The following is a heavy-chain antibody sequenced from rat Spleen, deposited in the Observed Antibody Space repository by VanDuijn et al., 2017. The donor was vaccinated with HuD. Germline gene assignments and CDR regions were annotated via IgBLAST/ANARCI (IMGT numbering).Heavy chain of an antibody. CDR3: ARPHSSHYVMDA. CDR2: INYDGSNT. CDR1: GFTFSDYF. D-gene: IGHD1-8*01. V-gene: IGHV5-22*01. Sequence: EVQLVESDGGLVQPGRSLKLSCAASGFTFSDYFMAWVRQAPKKGLEWVVVINYDGSNTYYGDSVKGRFTISRDNVKSTLYLQMNSLRSEDTATYYCARPHSSHYVMDAWGQGASVTVSS. J-gene: IGHJ4*01.